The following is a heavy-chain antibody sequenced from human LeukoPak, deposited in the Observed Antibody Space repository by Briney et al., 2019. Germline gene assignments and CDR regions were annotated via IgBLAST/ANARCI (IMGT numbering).Heavy chain of an antibody. V-gene: IGHV4-30-4*01. CDR1: GGSISSGDYY. CDR3: ARGVRRKYYWFDP. Sequence: SETLSLTCTVSGGSISSGDYYWSWIRQPPGKGLEWIGYIYYSGSTYYNPSLKSRVTISVDTSKNQFSLKLSSVTAADTAVYYCARGVRRKYYWFDPWGQGTLVTVSS. CDR2: IYYSGST. D-gene: IGHD2/OR15-2a*01. J-gene: IGHJ5*02.